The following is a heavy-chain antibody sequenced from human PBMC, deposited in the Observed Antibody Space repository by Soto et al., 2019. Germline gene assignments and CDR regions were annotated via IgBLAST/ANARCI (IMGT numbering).Heavy chain of an antibody. Sequence: PSETLSLTCTVSGGSISSYYWSWIRQPPGKGLEWIGYIYYSGSTNYNPSLKSRVTISVDTSKNQFSLKLSSVTAADTAVYYCARDLFSGGRQNFDYWGQGTLVTVSS. CDR2: IYYSGST. CDR1: GGSISSYY. CDR3: ARDLFSGGRQNFDY. D-gene: IGHD2-15*01. J-gene: IGHJ4*02. V-gene: IGHV4-59*01.